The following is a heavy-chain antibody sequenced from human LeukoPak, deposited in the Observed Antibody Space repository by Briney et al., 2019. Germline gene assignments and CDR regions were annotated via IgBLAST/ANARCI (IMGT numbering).Heavy chain of an antibody. Sequence: PSQTLSLTCTVSGGSISSGGYYWRWIRQPPGKGLEWIGYIYHSGSTYYLPSLKSRVTISVDRSKNQFSLKLSSVTAADTAVYYCARGYYYGSGSYRYYFDYWGQGTLVTVSS. CDR3: ARGYYYGSGSYRYYFDY. V-gene: IGHV4-30-2*01. D-gene: IGHD3-10*01. CDR1: GGSISSGGYY. J-gene: IGHJ4*02. CDR2: IYHSGST.